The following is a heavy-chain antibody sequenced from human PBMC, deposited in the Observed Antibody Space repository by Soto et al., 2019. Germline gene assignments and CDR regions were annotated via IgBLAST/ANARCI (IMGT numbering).Heavy chain of an antibody. J-gene: IGHJ4*02. CDR1: GGTFSSYA. D-gene: IGHD1-26*01. CDR2: IIPIFGTA. Sequence: GASVKVSCKASGGTFSSYAISWVRQAPGQGLEWMGGIIPIFGTANYAQKFQGRVTMTEDTSTDTAYMELSSLRSEDTAVYYCATVAWVGATLPFDYWGQGTLVTVSS. V-gene: IGHV1-69*06. CDR3: ATVAWVGATLPFDY.